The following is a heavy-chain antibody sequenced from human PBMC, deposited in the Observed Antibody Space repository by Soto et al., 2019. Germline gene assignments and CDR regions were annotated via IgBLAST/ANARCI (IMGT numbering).Heavy chain of an antibody. CDR3: AKCGDYGDYADWFDP. J-gene: IGHJ5*02. Sequence: EVQLLESGGGLVQPGGSLRLSCAASGFTFSTYAMNWVRQAPGKGLAWVSSISGSANSTYHADSVKGRFTISRDNSNNTLYLQMSSLRAEDTAIYYCAKCGDYGDYADWFDPWGQGTLVTVSS. D-gene: IGHD4-17*01. V-gene: IGHV3-23*01. CDR2: ISGSANST. CDR1: GFTFSTYA.